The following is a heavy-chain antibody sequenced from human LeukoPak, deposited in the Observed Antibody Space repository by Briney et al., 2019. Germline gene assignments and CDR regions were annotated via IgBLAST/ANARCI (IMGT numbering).Heavy chain of an antibody. V-gene: IGHV4-34*01. Sequence: GSLRLSCAASGFTFSSYAMHWVRQPPGKGLEWIGEINHSGSTNYNPSLKSRVTISVDTSKNQFSLKLSSVTAADTAVYYCASPRDPNAYYYYGMDVWGQGTTVTVSS. CDR1: GFTFSSYA. CDR2: INHSGST. CDR3: ASPRDPNAYYYYGMDV. J-gene: IGHJ6*02.